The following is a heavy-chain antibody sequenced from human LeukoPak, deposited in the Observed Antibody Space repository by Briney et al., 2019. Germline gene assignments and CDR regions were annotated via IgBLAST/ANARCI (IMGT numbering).Heavy chain of an antibody. Sequence: GGSLRLSCAASGFTFSSYWMTWVRQAPGKGLEWVANIKEDGSETYYVDSVKGRFTISRDNAKNSLYLQMDSLTAEDTAIYYCARGCSGGSCYESKFDPWGQGTLVTVSS. D-gene: IGHD2-15*01. V-gene: IGHV3-7*01. CDR1: GFTFSSYW. CDR3: ARGCSGGSCYESKFDP. CDR2: IKEDGSET. J-gene: IGHJ5*02.